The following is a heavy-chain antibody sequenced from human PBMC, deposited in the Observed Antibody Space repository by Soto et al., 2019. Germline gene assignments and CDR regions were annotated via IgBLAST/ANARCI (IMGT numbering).Heavy chain of an antibody. CDR3: ARGLIVGATYLDY. Sequence: KTSETLSLTCTVSGGSISSGGYYWSWIRQHPGKGLEWIGYIYYSGSTYYNPSLKSRVTISVDTSKNQFSLKLSSVTAADTAVYYCARGLIVGATYLDYWGQGTLVTVSS. D-gene: IGHD1-26*01. CDR2: IYYSGST. J-gene: IGHJ4*02. V-gene: IGHV4-31*03. CDR1: GGSISSGGYY.